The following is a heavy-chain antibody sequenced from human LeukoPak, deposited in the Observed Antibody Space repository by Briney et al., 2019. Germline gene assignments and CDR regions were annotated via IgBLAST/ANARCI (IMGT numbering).Heavy chain of an antibody. Sequence: SSETLSLTCTVSGGSISSYYLSWLRQPPGEGLEWIGFAYYSGSTNYNASLKSRVTTSVDTSKSQFYLNLNSVTAADTAVYYCARVDCISTSCPADYWGQRTLVTVSS. CDR1: GGSISSYY. D-gene: IGHD2-2*01. J-gene: IGHJ4*02. CDR2: AYYSGST. CDR3: ARVDCISTSCPADY. V-gene: IGHV4-59*01.